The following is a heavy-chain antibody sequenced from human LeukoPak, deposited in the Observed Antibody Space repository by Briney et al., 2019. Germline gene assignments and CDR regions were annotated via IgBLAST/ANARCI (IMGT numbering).Heavy chain of an antibody. Sequence: PSETLSLTCTVSGGSISSSSYYWGWIRQPPGKGLEWIGSIYYSGSTYYNPSLKSRVTISVDTSKNQFSLKLSSVTAADTAVYYCARGLVLLWFGELSAYYFDYWGQGTLVTVSS. CDR1: GGSISSSSYY. J-gene: IGHJ4*02. V-gene: IGHV4-39*07. CDR2: IYYSGST. D-gene: IGHD3-10*01. CDR3: ARGLVLLWFGELSAYYFDY.